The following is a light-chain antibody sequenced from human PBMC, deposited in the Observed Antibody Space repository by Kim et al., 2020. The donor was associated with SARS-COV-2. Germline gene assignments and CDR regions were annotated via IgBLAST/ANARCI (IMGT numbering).Light chain of an antibody. J-gene: IGLJ3*02. V-gene: IGLV3-1*01. CDR2: QDS. CDR1: KLGDKY. CDR3: QAWDSSTDWV. Sequence: VSPGQTASITCSGDKLGDKYACWYQQKPGQSPVLAIYQDSKRPSGIPERSSGSNSGNTATLTISGTQAMDEADYYCQAWDSSTDWVFGGGTQLTVL.